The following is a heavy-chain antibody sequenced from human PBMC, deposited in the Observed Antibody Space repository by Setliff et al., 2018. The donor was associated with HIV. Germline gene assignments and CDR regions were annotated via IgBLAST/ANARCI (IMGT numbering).Heavy chain of an antibody. CDR3: ARHWSELWFGIYYMDV. CDR2: GHHSGTF. J-gene: IGHJ6*03. D-gene: IGHD3-10*01. CDR1: DGPINNYW. Sequence: PSETLSLTCTVSDGPINNYWWNWIRQSPGKGLEWVGFGHHSGTFSYNPSLNSRFTISIDTSKNQFSLKLTSVTAADTAVYYCARHWSELWFGIYYMDVWDKGTTVTVSS. V-gene: IGHV4-59*08.